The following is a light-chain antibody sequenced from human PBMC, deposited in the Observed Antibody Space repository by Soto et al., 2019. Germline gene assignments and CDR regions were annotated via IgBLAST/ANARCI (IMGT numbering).Light chain of an antibody. J-gene: IGKJ4*01. V-gene: IGKV1-5*01. Sequence: EIQITQARCTLWASAGDRVTITCRASQSISSWLAWYQQKPGKAPKLLIYDASSLESGVPSRFSGSGSGTEFTLTISSLQPDDFATYYCQQYNSYPLTFGGGTKVDIK. CDR1: QSISSW. CDR3: QQYNSYPLT. CDR2: DAS.